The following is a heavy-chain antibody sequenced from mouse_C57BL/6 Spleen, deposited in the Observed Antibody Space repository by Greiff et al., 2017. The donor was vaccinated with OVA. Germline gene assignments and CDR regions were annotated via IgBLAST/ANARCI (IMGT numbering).Heavy chain of an antibody. V-gene: IGHV1-42*01. Sequence: QLQQSGPELVKPGASVKISCKASGYSFTGYYMNWVKQSPEKSLEWIGEINPSTGGTTYNQKFKAKATLTVDNSSSTAYMQLKSLTSEDSAVYYCARTVVDHFDYWGQGTTLTVSS. CDR1: GYSFTGYY. CDR3: ARTVVDHFDY. D-gene: IGHD1-1*01. J-gene: IGHJ2*01. CDR2: INPSTGGT.